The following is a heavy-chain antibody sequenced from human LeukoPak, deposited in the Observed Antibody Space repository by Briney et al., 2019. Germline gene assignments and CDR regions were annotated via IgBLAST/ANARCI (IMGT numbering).Heavy chain of an antibody. CDR2: IYHSGST. CDR1: GGSISSSNW. CDR3: ARLYLPATRFDY. J-gene: IGHJ4*02. D-gene: IGHD5-24*01. V-gene: IGHV4-4*02. Sequence: PSETLSLTCAVSGGSISSSNWWIWVRQPPGKGLAWIGEIYHSGSTNYNPSLKSRVTISVDKSKNQFSLKLSSVTAADTAVYYCARLYLPATRFDYWGQGTLVTVSS.